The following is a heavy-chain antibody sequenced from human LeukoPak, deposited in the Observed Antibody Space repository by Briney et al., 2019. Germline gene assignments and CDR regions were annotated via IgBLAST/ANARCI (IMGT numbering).Heavy chain of an antibody. CDR1: GFTFSSYW. V-gene: IGHV3-21*01. CDR3: ARDYDSSGYHDY. Sequence: GGSLRLSCAASGFTFSSYWMSWVRQAPGKGLEWVSSISSSSSYIYYADSVKGRFTISRDNAKNSLYLQMNSLRAEDTAVYYCARDYDSSGYHDYWGQGTLDTVSS. CDR2: ISSSSSYI. D-gene: IGHD3-22*01. J-gene: IGHJ4*02.